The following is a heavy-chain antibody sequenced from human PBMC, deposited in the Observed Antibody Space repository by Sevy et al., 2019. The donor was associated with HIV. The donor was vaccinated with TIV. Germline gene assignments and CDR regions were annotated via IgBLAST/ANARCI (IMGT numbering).Heavy chain of an antibody. V-gene: IGHV3-30-3*01. J-gene: IGHJ4*02. D-gene: IGHD3-22*01. Sequence: GGSLRLSCAASGFTFSTHAMHWVRQAPGKGLEWVAIISYDGNIEYYPDSVKGRFTISRDDSKNTLYLLMNSLRSEDTALYYCARDLGYESTGYLPLFDNWGQGTLVTVSS. CDR1: GFTFSTHA. CDR3: ARDLGYESTGYLPLFDN. CDR2: ISYDGNIE.